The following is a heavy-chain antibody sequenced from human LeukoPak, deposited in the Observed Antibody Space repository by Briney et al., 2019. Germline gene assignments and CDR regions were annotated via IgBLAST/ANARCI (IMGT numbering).Heavy chain of an antibody. V-gene: IGHV4-4*09. CDR2: IYSSGST. CDR1: DASISSYF. CDR3: AIAESVTAFDI. J-gene: IGHJ3*02. D-gene: IGHD2-8*01. Sequence: SETLSLTCSVSDASISSYFWSWIRQPPGRGLEWIGHIYSSGSTYYNPSLKSRVTVSMEPSRNQISLKLASVTAADTGMYYCAIAESVTAFDIWGQGTMVTVSS.